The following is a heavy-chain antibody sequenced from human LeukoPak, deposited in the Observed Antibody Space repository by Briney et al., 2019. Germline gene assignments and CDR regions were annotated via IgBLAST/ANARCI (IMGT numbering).Heavy chain of an antibody. CDR3: ARVHKSTYDSSGYNYFDY. CDR1: GYTFTSYY. V-gene: IGHV1-46*01. CDR2: INPSGGST. D-gene: IGHD3-22*01. Sequence: ASVKVSCKASGYTFTSYYMHWVRQAPGQGLEWMGIINPSGGSTSYAQKFQGRVTMTRDTSTSTVYMELSSLRSEDTAVYYCARVHKSTYDSSGYNYFDYWGQGTLVTVSS. J-gene: IGHJ4*02.